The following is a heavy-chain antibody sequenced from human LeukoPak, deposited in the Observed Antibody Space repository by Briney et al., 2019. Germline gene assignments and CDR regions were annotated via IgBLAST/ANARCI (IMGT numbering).Heavy chain of an antibody. CDR2: MNPNSGNT. J-gene: IGHJ4*02. Sequence: ASVKVSCKASGYSFTSFDINWVRQAPGQGLEWMGWMNPNSGNTYYAQKFQGRVTMTTDTSTSTAYMELRSLRSDDTAVYYCARDLFRIGKWLAKGLDYWGQGTLVTVAS. CDR1: GYSFTSFD. D-gene: IGHD6-19*01. CDR3: ARDLFRIGKWLAKGLDY. V-gene: IGHV1-8*01.